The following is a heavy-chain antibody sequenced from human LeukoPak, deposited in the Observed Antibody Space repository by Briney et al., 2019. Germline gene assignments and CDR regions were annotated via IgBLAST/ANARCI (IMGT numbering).Heavy chain of an antibody. CDR3: ARELRGSYDYFDY. CDR2: ISYDGSNK. J-gene: IGHJ4*02. V-gene: IGHV3-30-3*01. CDR1: GFTFSSYA. Sequence: GRSLRLSCAASGFTFSSYAMHWVRQAPGKGLEWVAVISYDGSNKYYADSVKGRFTISRDNSKNTLYLQMNSLRAEDTAVYYCARELRGSYDYFDYWGQGTLVTVSS. D-gene: IGHD1-26*01.